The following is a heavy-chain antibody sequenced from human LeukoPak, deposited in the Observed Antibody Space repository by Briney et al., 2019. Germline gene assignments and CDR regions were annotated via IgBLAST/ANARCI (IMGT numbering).Heavy chain of an antibody. Sequence: GGSLRLSCEASGFAFSDPYMSWIRQAPGKGLECLSYISGSRTDINYADSVRGRFTISRDNAKNLLYLQMNDLRVEDTAVYYCARGGSSWYYMDVWGKGTTVTVSS. CDR2: ISGSRTDI. CDR1: GFAFSDPY. CDR3: ARGGSSWYYMDV. J-gene: IGHJ6*03. D-gene: IGHD6-13*01. V-gene: IGHV3-11*04.